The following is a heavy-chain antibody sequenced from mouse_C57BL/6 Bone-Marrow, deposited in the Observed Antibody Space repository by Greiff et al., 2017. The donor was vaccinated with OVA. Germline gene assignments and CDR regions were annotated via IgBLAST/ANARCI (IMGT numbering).Heavy chain of an antibody. J-gene: IGHJ4*01. CDR3: ARGGEITTGVATDYAMDY. CDR1: GYTFTDYN. Sequence: EVQLQQSGPELVKPGASVKISCKASGYTFTDYNMNWVKQSHGKSLEWIGDINPNNGGTSYNQKFKGKATLTVDKSSSTAYLALRSLTSEDSAVYYCARGGEITTGVATDYAMDYWGQGTSVTVSS. D-gene: IGHD1-1*01. V-gene: IGHV1-26*01. CDR2: INPNNGGT.